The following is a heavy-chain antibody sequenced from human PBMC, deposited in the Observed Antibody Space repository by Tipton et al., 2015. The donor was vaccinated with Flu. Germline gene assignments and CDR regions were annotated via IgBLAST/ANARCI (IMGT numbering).Heavy chain of an antibody. D-gene: IGHD3-22*01. CDR1: GFTFSSYA. Sequence: SLRLSCAASGFTFSSYAMHWVRQAPGKGLEWVAVISYDGSNKYYADSVKGRFTISRDNSKNTLYLQMNSLRAEDTAVYYCAREGEYYYDSSGLDYWGQGTLVTVSS. CDR3: AREGEYYYDSSGLDY. J-gene: IGHJ4*02. CDR2: ISYDGSNK. V-gene: IGHV3-30*01.